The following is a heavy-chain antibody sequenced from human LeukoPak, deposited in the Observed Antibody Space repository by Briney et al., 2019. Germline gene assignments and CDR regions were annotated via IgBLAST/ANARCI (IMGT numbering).Heavy chain of an antibody. CDR2: IYYSGST. CDR3: ARDPRGGTSRDNWFDP. Sequence: SETLSLTCTVSGGSISSYYWSWIRQPPGKGLEWIGYIYYSGSTNYNPSLKSRVTISVDTSKNQFSLKLNSVTAADTAVYYCARDPRGGTSRDNWFDPGAREPSSPSPQ. CDR1: GGSISSYY. D-gene: IGHD1-1*01. V-gene: IGHV4-59*01. J-gene: IGHJ5*02.